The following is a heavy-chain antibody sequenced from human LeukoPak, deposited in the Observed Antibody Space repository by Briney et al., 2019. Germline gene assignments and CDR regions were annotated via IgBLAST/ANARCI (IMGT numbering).Heavy chain of an antibody. CDR3: ARGRGYSYKNFDS. D-gene: IGHD5-18*01. CDR1: GGSVSSGSYY. CDR2: IYYSGSS. J-gene: IGHJ4*02. V-gene: IGHV4-30-4*01. Sequence: SETLSLTCTVSGGSVSSGSYYWSWIRQPPGKGLEWIGYIYYSGSSYYNPSLKSRLTISVDTSRNQFSLKLSSVTAADTAVYYCARGRGYSYKNFDSWGQGTLVTVSS.